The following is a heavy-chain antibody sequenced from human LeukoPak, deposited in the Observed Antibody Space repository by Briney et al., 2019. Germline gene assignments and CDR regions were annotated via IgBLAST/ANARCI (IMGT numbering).Heavy chain of an antibody. Sequence: ASVKVSCKASGYTFTSYYMHWVRQAPGQGLEWMGWISAYNGNTNYAQKLQGRVTMTTDTSTSTAYMELRSLRSDDTAVYYCARVKQLVCDYWGQGTLVTVSS. D-gene: IGHD6-13*01. CDR3: ARVKQLVCDY. J-gene: IGHJ4*02. V-gene: IGHV1-18*04. CDR2: ISAYNGNT. CDR1: GYTFTSYY.